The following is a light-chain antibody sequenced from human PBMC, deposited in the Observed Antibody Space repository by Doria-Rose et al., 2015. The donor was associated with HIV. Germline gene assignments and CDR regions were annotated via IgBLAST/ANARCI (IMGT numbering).Light chain of an antibody. V-gene: IGKV3-11*01. CDR2: DAS. Sequence: QSPATLSLSPGERATLSCRASQSVSSNLAWYQQKPGQAPRLLIYDASNRATGIPARFSGSGSGTDFTLTISSLEPEDSAVYFCQQRSNWPPIFTFGPGTKVDI. CDR1: QSVSSN. CDR3: QQRSNWPPIFT. J-gene: IGKJ3*01.